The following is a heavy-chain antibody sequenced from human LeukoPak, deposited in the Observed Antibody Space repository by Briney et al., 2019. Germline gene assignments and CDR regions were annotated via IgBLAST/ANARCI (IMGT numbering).Heavy chain of an antibody. CDR3: ARGKSGGYSIDY. J-gene: IGHJ4*02. CDR2: MNPNSGNT. CDR1: GYTFSNYD. D-gene: IGHD5-12*01. Sequence: ASVKVSCKASGYTFSNYDINWVRQATGQGLEWMGWMNPNSGNTGYAQKFQGRVTMTRNTSISTAYMELSSLRSEDTAVYYCARGKSGGYSIDYWGQGTLVTVSS. V-gene: IGHV1-8*02.